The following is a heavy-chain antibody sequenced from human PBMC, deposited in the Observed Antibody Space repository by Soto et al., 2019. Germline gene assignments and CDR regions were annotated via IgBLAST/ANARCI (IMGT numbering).Heavy chain of an antibody. CDR2: ISSSSSTI. CDR1: GFTFSSYS. V-gene: IGHV3-48*01. CDR3: ARNRLQSSFYYYYYMDV. D-gene: IGHD6-13*01. Sequence: PGGSLRLSCAASGFTFSSYSMNWVRQAPGKGLEWVSYISSSSSTIYYADSVKGRFTISRDNAKNSLYLQMNSLRAEDTAVYYCARNRLQSSFYYYYYMDVWGKGTTVTVSS. J-gene: IGHJ6*03.